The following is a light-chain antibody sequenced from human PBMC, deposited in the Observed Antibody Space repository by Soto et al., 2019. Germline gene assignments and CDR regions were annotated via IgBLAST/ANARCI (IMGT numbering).Light chain of an antibody. CDR2: GAS. CDR1: QSVSSSY. Sequence: EIVLTQSPGTLSLSPGERATLSCRASQSVSSSYLALYQQKPGQAPRLLIYGASSRATGIPARFSGSGSGTDFTLTISRLEPEDFAVYYCQQYGSSRITFGQGTRLDIK. J-gene: IGKJ5*01. CDR3: QQYGSSRIT. V-gene: IGKV3-20*01.